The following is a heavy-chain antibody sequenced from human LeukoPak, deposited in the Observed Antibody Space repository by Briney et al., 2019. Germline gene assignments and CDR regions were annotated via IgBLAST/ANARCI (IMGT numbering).Heavy chain of an antibody. D-gene: IGHD3-10*02. J-gene: IGHJ6*04. CDR1: GFNFSSYS. CDR3: AELGITMIGGV. CDR2: ISSSSSFI. V-gene: IGHV3-21*01. Sequence: AGGSLRLSCAGSGFNFSSYSMSWVRQAPWKGLEFVSSISSSSSFIYYADSVKGRFTISRDNAKNSLYLQMNSLRAEDTAVYYCAELGITMIGGVWGKGTTVTISS.